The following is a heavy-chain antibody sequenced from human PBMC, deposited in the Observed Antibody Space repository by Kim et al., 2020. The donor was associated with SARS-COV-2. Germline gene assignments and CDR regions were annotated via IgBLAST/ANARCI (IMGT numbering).Heavy chain of an antibody. J-gene: IGHJ4*02. CDR3: AGCRPLAY. CDR2: ISYSGNP. Sequence: SETLSLTCSVSGGSIRSGGKFWTWLRQHPAKGLEWIGYISYSGNPHYSPSLRSRVSISLQTSEYQFSLKLASVTAADTAVYYCAGCRPLAYWGQGILVT. CDR1: GGSIRSGGKF. V-gene: IGHV4-31*03.